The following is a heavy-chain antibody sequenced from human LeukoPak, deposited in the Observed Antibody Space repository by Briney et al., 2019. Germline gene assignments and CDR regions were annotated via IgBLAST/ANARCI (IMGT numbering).Heavy chain of an antibody. J-gene: IGHJ4*02. CDR2: ISWNSGSI. D-gene: IGHD3-22*01. V-gene: IGHV3-9*01. CDR1: GFTFDDYA. Sequence: AGGSLRPSCAASGFTFDDYAMHWVRQAPGKGLEWVSGISWNSGSIGYADSVKGRFTISRDNAKNSLYLQMNSLRAEDTALYYCASILDRYYYDSSGYYYFDYWGQGTLVTVSS. CDR3: ASILDRYYYDSSGYYYFDY.